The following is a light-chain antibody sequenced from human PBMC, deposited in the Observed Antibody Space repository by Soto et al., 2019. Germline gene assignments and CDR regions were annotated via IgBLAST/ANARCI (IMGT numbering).Light chain of an antibody. V-gene: IGKV3-15*01. CDR3: HQYNSWPYT. CDR1: QSVNIN. CDR2: AAS. J-gene: IGKJ2*01. Sequence: EIVMTQSPATLSLSPGERATLSCRASQSVNINLAWYQQRPGQAPRVLIYAASTRATGVPDRFSGSGSGTEFTLTISSLQPEDFAVQYSHQYNSWPYTFGQGTKVDSK.